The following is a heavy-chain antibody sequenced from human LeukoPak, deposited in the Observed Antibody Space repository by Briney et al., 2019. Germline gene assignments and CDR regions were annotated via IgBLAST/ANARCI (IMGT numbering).Heavy chain of an antibody. Sequence: PGGSLRLSCAASGFIFNNYGLVWVRQAPGKGLEWVSAISGSGGSTYYADSVKGRFTISRDNSKNTLYLQMNSLRAEDTAVYYCAKRPGTGTTSYYGMDVWGQGTTVTVSS. CDR2: ISGSGGST. CDR3: AKRPGTGTTSYYGMDV. V-gene: IGHV3-23*01. D-gene: IGHD1-1*01. CDR1: GFIFNNYG. J-gene: IGHJ6*02.